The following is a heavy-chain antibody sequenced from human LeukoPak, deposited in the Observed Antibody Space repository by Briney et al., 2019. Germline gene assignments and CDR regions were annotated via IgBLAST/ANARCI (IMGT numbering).Heavy chain of an antibody. CDR1: GGTFSSCA. CDR3: ARGQNYGNDAFDI. Sequence: SVKVSCKASGGTFSSCAISWVRQAPGQGLEWMGGIIPIFGTANYAQKFQGRVTITTDESTSTAYMELSSLRSEDTAVYYCARGQNYGNDAFDIWGQGTTVTVSS. V-gene: IGHV1-69*05. CDR2: IIPIFGTA. J-gene: IGHJ3*02. D-gene: IGHD3-10*01.